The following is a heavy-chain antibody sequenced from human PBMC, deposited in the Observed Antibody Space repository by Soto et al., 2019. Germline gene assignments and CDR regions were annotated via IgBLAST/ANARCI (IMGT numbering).Heavy chain of an antibody. J-gene: IGHJ4*02. D-gene: IGHD6-13*01. CDR3: AKGPRSSWFQPDH. V-gene: IGHV3-23*01. Sequence: GGSLRLSCAASGFTFSSYAMSWVRQAPGKGLEWVSAISGSGGSTYYADSVKGRFTISRDNSKNTLYVQMNSLRAEDTAVYYCAKGPRSSWFQPDHWGQGTLVTVSS. CDR1: GFTFSSYA. CDR2: ISGSGGST.